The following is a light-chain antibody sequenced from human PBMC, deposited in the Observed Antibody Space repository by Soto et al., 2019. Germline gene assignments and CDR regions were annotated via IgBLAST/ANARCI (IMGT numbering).Light chain of an antibody. Sequence: DIQMTQSPSTLSGSVGDRVTITCRASQTISSWLAWYQQKPGKAPKLLIYKASTLKSGVPSRFSGSGSGTEFTLTISSLQPDDFATYYCQNYDSAPWTFGQGTKVDIK. CDR2: KAS. J-gene: IGKJ1*01. CDR3: QNYDSAPWT. CDR1: QTISSW. V-gene: IGKV1-5*03.